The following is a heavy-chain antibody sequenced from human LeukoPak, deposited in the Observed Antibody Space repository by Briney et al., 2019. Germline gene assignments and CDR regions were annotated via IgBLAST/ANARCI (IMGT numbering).Heavy chain of an antibody. CDR3: ARGGYYYGSGSYGYYMDV. V-gene: IGHV4-4*02. Sequence: SETLSLTCTVSGGPISTSNWWNWVRQPPGKGLQWIGEIYHSGSTNYNPSLKSRVTISLDKSKNLFSLRLTSVTAADTAVYYCARGGYYYGSGSYGYYMDVWGKGTTVTISS. CDR1: GGPISTSNW. D-gene: IGHD3-10*01. CDR2: IYHSGST. J-gene: IGHJ6*03.